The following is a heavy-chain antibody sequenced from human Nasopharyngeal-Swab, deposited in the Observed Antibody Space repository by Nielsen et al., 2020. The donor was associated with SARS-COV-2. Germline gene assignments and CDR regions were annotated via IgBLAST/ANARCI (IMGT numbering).Heavy chain of an antibody. V-gene: IGHV3-48*04. J-gene: IGHJ4*02. CDR2: ISSSSSTI. CDR3: ARDPPADFWSGYYLDY. Sequence: GRQAPGKGLEWVSYISSSSSTIYYADSVKGRFTISRDNDKTSLYLQMNSLRAEDTDVYYCARDPPADFWSGYYLDYWGQGTLVTVSS. D-gene: IGHD3-3*01.